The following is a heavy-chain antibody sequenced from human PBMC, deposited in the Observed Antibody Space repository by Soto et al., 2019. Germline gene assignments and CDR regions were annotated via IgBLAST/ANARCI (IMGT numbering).Heavy chain of an antibody. J-gene: IGHJ4*02. V-gene: IGHV4-4*07. CDR3: ARAYYDSSGYYHNNFDY. CDR2: IYTSGST. CDR1: GGSISSYY. Sequence: SETLSLTCTVSGGSISSYYWSWIRQPAGKGLEWIGRIYTSGSTNYNPSLKSRVTMSVDTSKNQFSLKLSSVTAADTAVYYCARAYYDSSGYYHNNFDYWGQGPLVTVSS. D-gene: IGHD3-22*01.